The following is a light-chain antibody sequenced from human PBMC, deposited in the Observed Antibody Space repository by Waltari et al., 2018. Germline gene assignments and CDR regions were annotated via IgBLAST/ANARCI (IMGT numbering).Light chain of an antibody. CDR2: DDN. J-gene: IGLJ2*01. CDR1: GLPKTY. Sequence: YDLTQPPSVSVSPGQTAAITCSGDGLPKTYPFCYQQKSGQAPVLVMYDDNKRPSGIPGRFSGSSAGTVATLTITGAQVDDEADYYCYSKDTDGGSQGKIGGGTKLTVL. V-gene: IGLV3-10*01. CDR3: YSKDTDGGSQGK.